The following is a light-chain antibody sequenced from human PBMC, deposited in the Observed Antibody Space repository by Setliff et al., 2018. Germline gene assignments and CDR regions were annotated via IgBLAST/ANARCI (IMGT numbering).Light chain of an antibody. CDR3: SSYTSSSTPV. CDR2: EVS. Sequence: QSALTQPASVSGSPGQSITISCTGTSSDVGSYNYVSWYQQHPGKAPKLMIYEVSNRPSGVSNRFSGSKSGNTASLTISGLQAEDEADYYCSSYTSSSTPVFGTGTKVTV. J-gene: IGLJ1*01. V-gene: IGLV2-14*01. CDR1: SSDVGSYNY.